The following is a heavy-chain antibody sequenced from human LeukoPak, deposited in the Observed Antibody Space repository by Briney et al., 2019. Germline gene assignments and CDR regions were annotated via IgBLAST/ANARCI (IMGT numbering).Heavy chain of an antibody. Sequence: SVKVSCKASGGTFSSYAISWVRQAPGQGLEWMGGIIPIFGTANYAQKLQGRVTITTDESTSTAYMELSSLRSEDTAVYYCARESITIFGVVIIPFGFDYRGQGTLVTVSS. V-gene: IGHV1-69*05. CDR2: IIPIFGTA. J-gene: IGHJ4*02. CDR1: GGTFSSYA. D-gene: IGHD3-3*01. CDR3: ARESITIFGVVIIPFGFDY.